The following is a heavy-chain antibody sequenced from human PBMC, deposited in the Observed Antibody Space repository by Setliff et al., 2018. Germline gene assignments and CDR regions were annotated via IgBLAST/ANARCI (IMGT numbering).Heavy chain of an antibody. D-gene: IGHD2-21*01. CDR1: GGSFSNYY. V-gene: IGHV4-34*01. Sequence: LSLTCAVYGGSFSNYYWSWIRQPPGKGLEWIGEINHSGSTNYNPSLESRVTISVDTSKNQFSLRLSSVAAADTSVYYRARVFKVDCAGDGCDCYGARCYYFYMDVWGKGTTVTVSS. CDR3: ARVFKVDCAGDGCDCYGARCYYFYMDV. J-gene: IGHJ6*03. CDR2: INHSGST.